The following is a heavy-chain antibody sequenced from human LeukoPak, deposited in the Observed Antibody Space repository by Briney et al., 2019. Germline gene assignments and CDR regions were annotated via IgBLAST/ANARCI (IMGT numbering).Heavy chain of an antibody. D-gene: IGHD3-22*01. CDR1: GYSFTSHW. CDR3: AREPDSSGYSFDY. CDR2: IYPGDSDT. Sequence: GESLKISCKGSGYSFTSHWIGWVRQMPGKGLEWMGIIYPGDSDTRYSPSFQGQVTISADNSISTAYLQWSGLKASDTAMYYCAREPDSSGYSFDYWGQGTLVTVSS. J-gene: IGHJ4*02. V-gene: IGHV5-51*01.